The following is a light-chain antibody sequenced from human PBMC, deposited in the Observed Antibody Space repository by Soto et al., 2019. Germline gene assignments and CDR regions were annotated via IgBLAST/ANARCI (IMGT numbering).Light chain of an antibody. CDR1: SSDVGGYNY. V-gene: IGLV2-14*01. Sequence: QSALTQPASVSGSPGQSITISCTGTSSDVGGYNYVSWYQQHPGKAPKLMIYDVSNRPSGVSIRFSGSKSCNTASLTISGLKAEDEDDYYCSSYTSSSAVVFGGGTQLTVL. J-gene: IGLJ2*01. CDR2: DVS. CDR3: SSYTSSSAVV.